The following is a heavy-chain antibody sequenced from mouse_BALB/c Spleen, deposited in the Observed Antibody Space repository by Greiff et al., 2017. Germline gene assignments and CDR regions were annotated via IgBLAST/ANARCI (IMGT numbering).Heavy chain of an antibody. V-gene: IGHV5-17*02. CDR1: GFTFSSFG. Sequence: EVKLVESGGGLVQPGGSRTLSCAASGFTFSSFGMHWVRQAPEKGLEWVAYISSGSSTIYYAATVKGRFTISRDNPKNTLLLQMTSLMYEETAMYYCARVYDSSSYVGDFFDYWGQGTTLTVSS. D-gene: IGHD1-1*01. CDR3: ARVYDSSSYVGDFFDY. J-gene: IGHJ2*01. CDR2: ISSGSSTI.